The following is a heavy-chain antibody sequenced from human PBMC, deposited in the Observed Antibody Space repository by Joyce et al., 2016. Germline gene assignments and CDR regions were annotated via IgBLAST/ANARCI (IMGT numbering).Heavy chain of an antibody. J-gene: IGHJ5*01. CDR1: GGSISSAHW. CDR3: ARNGAYSQDS. Sequence: QVQLQESGPGLVKPSGTLSLTCAVSGGSISSAHWWSWVRQPPGKGLEWIGEIYLGGGTTYNPSLMSRVTISVDKSKNQLSLKTNSVTAADTAVYYCARNGAYSQDSWGQGTLVTVSS. D-gene: IGHD5-12*01. CDR2: IYLGGGT. V-gene: IGHV4-4*02.